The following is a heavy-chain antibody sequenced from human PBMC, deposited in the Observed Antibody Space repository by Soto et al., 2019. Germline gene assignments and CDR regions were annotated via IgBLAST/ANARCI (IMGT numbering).Heavy chain of an antibody. J-gene: IGHJ3*02. D-gene: IGHD3-22*01. Sequence: GAPMKVSCKASGDTFSNYAMHWVPQAPGQSLEWMGWINAGTGNTLYSQKFRGRVTITRDTSASTAYMELSSLRYEDTAVYYCARLYYYHSSGYLESVDIWGQGTLVTVSS. CDR3: ARLYYYHSSGYLESVDI. V-gene: IGHV1-3*01. CDR1: GDTFSNYA. CDR2: INAGTGNT.